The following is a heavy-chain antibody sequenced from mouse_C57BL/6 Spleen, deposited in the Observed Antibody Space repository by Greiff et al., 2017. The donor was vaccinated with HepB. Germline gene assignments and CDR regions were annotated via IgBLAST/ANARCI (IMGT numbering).Heavy chain of an antibody. V-gene: IGHV1-4*01. CDR1: GYTFTSYT. J-gene: IGHJ3*01. CDR3: ARGIRGFAY. D-gene: IGHD3-2*02. Sequence: QVQLQQSGAELARPGASVKMSCKASGYTFTSYTMHWVKQRPGQGLEWIGYINPSSGYTKSNQKFKDKATLTADKSSSTAYMQLSSLTSEDSAVYYCARGIRGFAYWGQGTLVTVSA. CDR2: INPSSGYT.